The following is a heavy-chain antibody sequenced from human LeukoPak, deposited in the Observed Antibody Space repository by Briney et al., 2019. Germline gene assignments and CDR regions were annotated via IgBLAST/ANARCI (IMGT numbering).Heavy chain of an antibody. V-gene: IGHV1-2*02. CDR3: ARVRCITIFGVVIIKRAYFDH. Sequence: GASVKVSCKASGYTFTGYYMHWVRQAPGQGLEWMGWINHNSGGTNYAQKFQGRVTMTRDTSISTAYMELSRLRSDDTAVYYCARVRCITIFGVVIIKRAYFDHWGQGTLVTVSS. D-gene: IGHD3-3*01. CDR2: INHNSGGT. J-gene: IGHJ4*02. CDR1: GYTFTGYY.